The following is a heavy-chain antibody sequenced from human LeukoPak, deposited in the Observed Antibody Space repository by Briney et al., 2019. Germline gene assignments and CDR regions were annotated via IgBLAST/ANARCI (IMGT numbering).Heavy chain of an antibody. V-gene: IGHV3-23*01. CDR1: GFTFSSRD. D-gene: IGHD3/OR15-3a*01. CDR2: ITSGDYT. J-gene: IGHJ5*02. CDR3: GKDGGIYDFPFDP. Sequence: SGGSLRLSCTASGFTFSSRDMSWVRQAPGKGPEWFSTITSGDYTHYADSVKGRFTISRDNSKNSLYLQMNSLRVEDTAIYYCGKDGGIYDFPFDPWGQGTLVTVSS.